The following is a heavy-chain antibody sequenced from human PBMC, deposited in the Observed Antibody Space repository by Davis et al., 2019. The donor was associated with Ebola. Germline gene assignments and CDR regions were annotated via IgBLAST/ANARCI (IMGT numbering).Heavy chain of an antibody. CDR1: GFIFSTYS. D-gene: IGHD3-10*01. V-gene: IGHV3-21*06. CDR3: ARDFGGGTFGRYFDY. J-gene: IGHJ4*02. CDR2: ISSSSTYI. Sequence: PGGSLRLSCTVSGFIFSTYSMNWVRQAAGTGLEWVSSISSSSTYIYYADSVEGRFTVSRDNAKNSLFLQMNSLRAEDTAVYYCARDFGGGTFGRYFDYWGQGTLVTVSS.